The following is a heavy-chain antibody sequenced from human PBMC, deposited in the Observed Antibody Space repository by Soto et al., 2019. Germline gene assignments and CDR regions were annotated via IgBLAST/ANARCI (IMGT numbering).Heavy chain of an antibody. CDR1: GGSISSGGYS. J-gene: IGHJ4*02. V-gene: IGHV4-61*08. CDR3: ARRYGGNFDY. D-gene: IGHD1-26*01. CDR2: IYYSGST. Sequence: SETLSLTCAVSGGSISSGGYSWSWIRQPPGKGLEWIGYIYYSGSTNYNPSLKSRVTISVDTSENQFSLKLSSVTAADTAVYYCARRYGGNFDYWGQGTLVTVSS.